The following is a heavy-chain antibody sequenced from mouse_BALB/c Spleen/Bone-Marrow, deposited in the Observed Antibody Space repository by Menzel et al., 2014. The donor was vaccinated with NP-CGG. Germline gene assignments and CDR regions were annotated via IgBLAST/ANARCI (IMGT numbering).Heavy chain of an antibody. J-gene: IGHJ1*01. V-gene: IGHV7-3*02. D-gene: IGHD1-1*01. CDR1: GFTFTDYY. Sequence: DVKLVESGGGLVQPGGSLRLSCATSGFTFTDYYMSWVRQPPGKALEWLGFIRNKANGYTTEYGASVKGRFTISRDNSQSILYLQMNTLRAEDSATYYCARDRNYGSSWYFDVWGAGTTVTVSS. CDR3: ARDRNYGSSWYFDV. CDR2: IRNKANGYTT.